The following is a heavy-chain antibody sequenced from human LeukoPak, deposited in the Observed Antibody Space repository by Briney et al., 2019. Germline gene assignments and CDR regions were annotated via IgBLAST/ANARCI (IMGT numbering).Heavy chain of an antibody. D-gene: IGHD4-23*01. CDR3: ARDQGGGKIDP. J-gene: IGHJ5*02. Sequence: GGSLRLSCAASGFTFSSYAMHWVRQAPGKGLEWVAVISYDGSNKYYADSVKGRFTISRDNSENTLYLQMNSLRAEDTAVYYCARDQGGGKIDPWGQGTLVTVSS. CDR1: GFTFSSYA. CDR2: ISYDGSNK. V-gene: IGHV3-30-3*01.